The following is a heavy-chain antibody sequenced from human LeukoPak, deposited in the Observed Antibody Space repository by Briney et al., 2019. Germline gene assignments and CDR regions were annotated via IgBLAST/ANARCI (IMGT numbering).Heavy chain of an antibody. CDR3: AKGVAATTSDAFDI. CDR2: ISWNSGSI. J-gene: IGHJ3*02. V-gene: IGHV3-9*01. CDR1: GFTFDDYA. D-gene: IGHD2-15*01. Sequence: GRSLRLSCAASGFTFDDYAMHWVRHAPGKGLEWVSGISWNSGSIGYADSVKGRFTISRDNAKNSLYLQMNSLRAEDTALYYCAKGVAATTSDAFDIWGQGTMVTVSS.